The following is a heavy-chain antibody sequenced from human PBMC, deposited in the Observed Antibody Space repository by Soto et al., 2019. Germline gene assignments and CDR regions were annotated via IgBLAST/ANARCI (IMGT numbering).Heavy chain of an antibody. D-gene: IGHD6-6*01. CDR3: ARELGYSSSSAGDY. Sequence: GSLRLSCAASGGTCIDYYMSWVRQAPGKGLEWVSYISTSSSYTKYADSVKGRFTISRDNAKNSLYLQMNSLRGEDTAVYFCARELGYSSSSAGDYWGQGTLVTVSS. J-gene: IGHJ4*02. CDR2: ISTSSSYT. V-gene: IGHV3-11*06. CDR1: GGTCIDYY.